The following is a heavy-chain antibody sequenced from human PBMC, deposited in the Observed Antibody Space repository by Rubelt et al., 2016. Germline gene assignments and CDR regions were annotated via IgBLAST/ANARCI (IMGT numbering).Heavy chain of an antibody. CDR2: VHSSGSS. CDR3: ARGPQWELPTYDY. V-gene: IGHV4-59*01. J-gene: IGHJ4*02. Sequence: QMQLEESGPGLVKPSETLSLTRTVSGDSISSYYWSWIRQPPGRGLEWIGYVHSSGSSTYNPSLKSRVTISVDTSKNHFSLKLTSVTAADAAVYYCARGPQWELPTYDYWGQGILVTVSS. CDR1: GDSISSYY. D-gene: IGHD1-26*01.